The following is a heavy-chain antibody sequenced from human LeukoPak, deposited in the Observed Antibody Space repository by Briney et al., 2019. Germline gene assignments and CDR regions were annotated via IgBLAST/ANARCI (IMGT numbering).Heavy chain of an antibody. V-gene: IGHV3-33*06. J-gene: IGHJ4*02. Sequence: GRSLRLSCAASGFTFSSYGMHWVRQAPGKGLEWVAVIWYDGSNKYYADSVKGRFTISRDNSKNTLHLQMNSLRAEDTAVYYCAKGGDSGSYYFLDYWGQGTLVTVSS. CDR2: IWYDGSNK. CDR3: AKGGDSGSYYFLDY. CDR1: GFTFSSYG. D-gene: IGHD1-26*01.